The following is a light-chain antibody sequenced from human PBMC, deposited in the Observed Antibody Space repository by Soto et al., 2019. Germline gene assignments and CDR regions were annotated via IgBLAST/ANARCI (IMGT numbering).Light chain of an antibody. Sequence: QSALTQPRSVSGSPGQSVTISCTGTSTDVGGYNYVSWYQQHPGKGPKLMIYDVNKRPSGVPDRFSGSKSGNAASLTISGLEDEEEADYYCCSYVGCYTSVFAGGTKVTVL. V-gene: IGLV2-11*01. CDR3: CSYVGCYTSV. J-gene: IGLJ3*02. CDR2: DVN. CDR1: STDVGGYNY.